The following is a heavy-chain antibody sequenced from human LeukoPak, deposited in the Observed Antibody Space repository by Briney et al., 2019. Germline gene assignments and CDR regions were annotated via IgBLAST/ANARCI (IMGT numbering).Heavy chain of an antibody. Sequence: ASVKVSCKASGYTFTSYGISWVRQAPGQGLEWMGWISAYNGNTNYAQKLQGRVTMITDTSTSTAYMGLRSLRSDDTAVYYCARVTYYDFWSGYDRVHFDYWGQGTLVTVSS. CDR2: ISAYNGNT. J-gene: IGHJ4*02. CDR1: GYTFTSYG. CDR3: ARVTYYDFWSGYDRVHFDY. D-gene: IGHD3-3*01. V-gene: IGHV1-18*01.